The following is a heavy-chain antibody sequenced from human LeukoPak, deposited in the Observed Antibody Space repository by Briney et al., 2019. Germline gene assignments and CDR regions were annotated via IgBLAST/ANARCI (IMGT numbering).Heavy chain of an antibody. CDR2: VDPEDGET. D-gene: IGHD7-27*01. Sequence: ASVKVSCKVSGYTFTNYYMHWVQQAPGKGLEWMGLVDPEDGETIYAEKFQGRVTITADTSTDTAYMELSSLSSEDTAVYYCATLSVLGRGNRNWFDPWGQGTLVTVSS. V-gene: IGHV1-69-2*01. J-gene: IGHJ5*02. CDR1: GYTFTNYY. CDR3: ATLSVLGRGNRNWFDP.